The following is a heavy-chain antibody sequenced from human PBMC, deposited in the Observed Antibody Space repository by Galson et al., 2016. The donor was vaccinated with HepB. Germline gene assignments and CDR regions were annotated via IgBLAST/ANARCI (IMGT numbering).Heavy chain of an antibody. CDR1: GASINSSNW. V-gene: IGHV4-4*02. CDR2: IYHTGTT. D-gene: IGHD2-2*01. Sequence: SETLSLTCAVSGASINSSNWWTWVRQAPGKGLEWIGEIYHTGTTNNNPFLNSRFTLSVDKSRNEFSLNRTSVTAADTAVYYCARAAVVPGARMLFDPWCQGTLVTVSS. J-gene: IGHJ5*02. CDR3: ARAAVVPGARMLFDP.